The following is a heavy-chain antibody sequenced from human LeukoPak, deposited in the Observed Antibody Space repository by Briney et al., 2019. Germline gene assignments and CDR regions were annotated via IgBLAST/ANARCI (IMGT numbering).Heavy chain of an antibody. D-gene: IGHD1-26*01. CDR3: AIVGATILDY. CDR2: INPSGGST. CDR1: GGTFSSYA. Sequence: ASVKVSCKASGGTFSSYAISWVRQALGQGLEWMGIINPSGGSTSYAQKFQGRVTMTRDTSTSTVYMELSSLRSEDTAVYYCAIVGATILDYWGQGTLVTVSS. J-gene: IGHJ4*02. V-gene: IGHV1-46*03.